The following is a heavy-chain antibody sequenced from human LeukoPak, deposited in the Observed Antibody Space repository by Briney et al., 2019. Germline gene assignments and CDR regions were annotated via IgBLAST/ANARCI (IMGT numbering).Heavy chain of an antibody. J-gene: IGHJ6*03. CDR3: AKGYGPFYYYYMDV. CDR2: ISWNSGSI. V-gene: IGHV3-9*01. Sequence: GGSLRLSCAASGFTFDDYAMHWVRQAPGKGLEWVSGISWNSGSIGYADSVKGRFTISRDNAKNSLYLQMNSLRAEDTALYYCAKGYGPFYYYYMDVWAKGPRSPSP. CDR1: GFTFDDYA. D-gene: IGHD3-16*01.